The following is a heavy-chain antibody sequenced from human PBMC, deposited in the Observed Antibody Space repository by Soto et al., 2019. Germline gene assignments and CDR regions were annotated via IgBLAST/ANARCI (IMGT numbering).Heavy chain of an antibody. CDR3: ASTARSEWVADY. Sequence: GASVKVSCKASGYTFTSYYMHWVRQAPGQGLEWMGIINPSGGSTSYAQKFQGRVTMTRDTSTSTVYMELSSLRSEDTAVYYCASTARSEWVADYWGQGTLVTVSS. J-gene: IGHJ4*02. V-gene: IGHV1-46*01. CDR2: INPSGGST. CDR1: GYTFTSYY. D-gene: IGHD1-26*01.